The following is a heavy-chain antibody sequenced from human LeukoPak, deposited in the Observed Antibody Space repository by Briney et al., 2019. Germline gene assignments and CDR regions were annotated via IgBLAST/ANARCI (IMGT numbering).Heavy chain of an antibody. J-gene: IGHJ5*02. V-gene: IGHV1-69*13. Sequence: SVKVSCKASGYTFTSYYMHWVRQAPGQGLEWMGGIIPIFGTANYAQKFQGRVTITADESTSTAYMELSSLRSEDTAVYYCAREAAGFDPWGQGTLVTVSS. D-gene: IGHD6-25*01. CDR2: IIPIFGTA. CDR1: GYTFTSYY. CDR3: AREAAGFDP.